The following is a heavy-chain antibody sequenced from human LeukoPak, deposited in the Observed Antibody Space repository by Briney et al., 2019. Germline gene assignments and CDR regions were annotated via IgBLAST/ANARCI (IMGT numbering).Heavy chain of an antibody. CDR3: ASHCSSTSRRLYYYYMDV. CDR2: IYSGGSI. V-gene: IGHV3-53*01. J-gene: IGHJ6*03. D-gene: IGHD2-2*01. CDR1: GFTVSSNY. Sequence: GGSLRLSCAASGFTVSSNYMSWVRQAPGKGLEWVSVIYSGGSIYYADSVKGRFTISRDNSKNTLYLQMNSLRAEDTAVYYCASHCSSTSRRLYYYYMDVWGRGTTVTVSS.